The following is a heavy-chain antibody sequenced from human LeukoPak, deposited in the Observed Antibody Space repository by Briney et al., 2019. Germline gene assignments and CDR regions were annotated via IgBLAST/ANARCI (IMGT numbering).Heavy chain of an antibody. CDR2: ISSNGGST. V-gene: IGHV3-64*01. Sequence: GGSLRLSCAASGFTFSSYAMHWVRQAPGKGLEYVSAISSNGGSTYYANSVKGRFTISRDNSKNTLYLQMGSLRAEDMAVYYCAGETDYGGNFVGFDYWGQGTLVTVFS. CDR1: GFTFSSYA. D-gene: IGHD4-23*01. J-gene: IGHJ4*02. CDR3: AGETDYGGNFVGFDY.